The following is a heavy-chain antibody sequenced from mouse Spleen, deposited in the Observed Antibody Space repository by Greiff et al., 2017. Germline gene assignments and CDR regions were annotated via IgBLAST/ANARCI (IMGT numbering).Heavy chain of an antibody. Sequence: DVKLVESGGGLVKLGGSLKLSCAASGFTFSSYAMSWVRQTPEKRLEWVATISSGGGNTYYPDSVKGRFTISRDNAKNTLYLQMSSLKSEDTAMYYCARGYRYDESYFDYWGQGTTLTVSS. D-gene: IGHD2-14*01. CDR3: ARGYRYDESYFDY. V-gene: IGHV5-9*04. CDR2: ISSGGGNT. CDR1: GFTFSSYA. J-gene: IGHJ2*01.